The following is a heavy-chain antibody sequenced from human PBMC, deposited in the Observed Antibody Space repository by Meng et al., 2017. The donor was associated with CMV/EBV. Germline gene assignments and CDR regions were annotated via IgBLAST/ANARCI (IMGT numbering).Heavy chain of an antibody. CDR2: ISHDGSNK. J-gene: IGHJ3*02. D-gene: IGHD1-7*01. Sequence: GESLKISCAASGFTFSSYAMHWVRQAPGKGLEWVAVISHDGSNKYYADSVKGRFTISRDNSKNTLYLQMNSLRAEDTAVYYCARDLNWNYVRGAFDIWGQGTMVTVSS. CDR3: ARDLNWNYVRGAFDI. V-gene: IGHV3-30-3*01. CDR1: GFTFSSYA.